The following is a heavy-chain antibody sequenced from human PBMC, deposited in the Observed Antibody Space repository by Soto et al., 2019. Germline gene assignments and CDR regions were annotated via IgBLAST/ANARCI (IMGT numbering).Heavy chain of an antibody. Sequence: QVHLVQSGAEVKKPGASVKVSCKASGYTFTSYGITWVRQAPGQGLEWMGWISAHNGNTDYALKFQGRVIVTRDTSTSTAYMELRSLRSDDTAVYYCARGRYGDYWGQGALVTVSS. CDR3: ARGRYGDY. CDR2: ISAHNGNT. V-gene: IGHV1-18*01. J-gene: IGHJ4*02. D-gene: IGHD1-1*01. CDR1: GYTFTSYG.